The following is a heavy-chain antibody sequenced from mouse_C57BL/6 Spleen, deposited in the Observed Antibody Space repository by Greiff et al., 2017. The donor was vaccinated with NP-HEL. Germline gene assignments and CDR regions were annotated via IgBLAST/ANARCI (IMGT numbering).Heavy chain of an antibody. V-gene: IGHV1-64*01. CDR1: GYTFTSYW. CDR2: IHPNSGST. Sequence: QVQLQQPGAELVKPGASVKLSCKASGYTFTSYWMHWVKQRPGQGLEWIGMIHPNSGSTNYNEKFKSKATQTVDKSSSTAYMQLSSLTSEDSAVYYCARDSSGWLAYWGQGTLVTVSA. J-gene: IGHJ3*01. CDR3: ARDSSGWLAY. D-gene: IGHD3-2*02.